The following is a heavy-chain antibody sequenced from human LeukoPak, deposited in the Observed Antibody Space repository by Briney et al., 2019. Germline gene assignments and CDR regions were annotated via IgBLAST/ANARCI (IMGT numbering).Heavy chain of an antibody. CDR3: ARVAVADY. CDR1: GFTFSSYG. Sequence: PGGSLRLSCVASGFTFSSYGMHWVRQVPGKGLEWVAVISYDGSNKYYADSVKGRFTISRDNSKNTLYLQMNSLRAEDTAVYYCARVAVADYWGQGTLVTVSS. J-gene: IGHJ4*02. D-gene: IGHD6-19*01. CDR2: ISYDGSNK. V-gene: IGHV3-30*19.